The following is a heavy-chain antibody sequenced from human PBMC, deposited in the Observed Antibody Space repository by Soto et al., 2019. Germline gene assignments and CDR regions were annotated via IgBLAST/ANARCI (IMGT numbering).Heavy chain of an antibody. J-gene: IGHJ4*02. CDR1: GFTFSSYS. CDR2: ISSSSSTI. V-gene: IGHV3-48*02. Sequence: GGSLRLSCAASGFTFSSYSMNWVRQAPGKGLEWVSYISSSSSTIYYADSVKGRFTISRDNAKNSLYLQMNSLRDEDTAVYYCARDSVYYDSSGYPRDWGQGTLVTVSS. CDR3: ARDSVYYDSSGYPRD. D-gene: IGHD3-22*01.